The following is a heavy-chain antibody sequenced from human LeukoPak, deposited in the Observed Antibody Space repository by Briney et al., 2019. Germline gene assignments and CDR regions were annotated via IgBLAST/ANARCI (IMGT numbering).Heavy chain of an antibody. CDR3: ARASTNLFGVVYGMDV. V-gene: IGHV1-69*13. Sequence: SVKVSCKASGGTFSSYAISWVRQAPGQGLEWMGGIIPIFGTANYAQKFQGRVTITADESASTAYMELSSLRSEDTAVYYCARASTNLFGVVYGMDVWGQGTTVTVSS. J-gene: IGHJ6*02. CDR2: IIPIFGTA. CDR1: GGTFSSYA. D-gene: IGHD2-8*01.